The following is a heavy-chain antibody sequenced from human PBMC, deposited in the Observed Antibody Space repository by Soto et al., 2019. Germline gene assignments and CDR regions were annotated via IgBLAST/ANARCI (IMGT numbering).Heavy chain of an antibody. D-gene: IGHD1-26*01. CDR3: TRGLLGGAPSYTFHGMDV. CDR2: SRNRVNSHTT. J-gene: IGHJ6*01. Sequence: EVQLVESGGGLVQPGGSLRLSCGASGFTFSDHYMDWVRQAPGKGLEWVARSRNRVNSHTTEDAASVKGRFTISRDESKSSLYLQMNSLRIEDTAVYYCTRGLLGGAPSYTFHGMDVWGQGTTVTVSS. CDR1: GFTFSDHY. V-gene: IGHV3-72*01.